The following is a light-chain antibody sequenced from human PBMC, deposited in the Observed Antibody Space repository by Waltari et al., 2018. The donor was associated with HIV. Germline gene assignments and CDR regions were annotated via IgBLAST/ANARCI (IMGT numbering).Light chain of an antibody. CDR1: PSVLYSSNNKNY. CDR3: QQYYSTPRT. J-gene: IGKJ2*01. V-gene: IGKV4-1*01. CDR2: WAS. Sequence: DIVMTQSPASLVLSLGERATIPCQPSPSVLYSSNNKNYLAWYQQKPGQPPKLLIYWASTRESGVPDRFSGSGSGTDFTLTISSLQAEDVAVYYCQQYYSTPRTFGQGTKLEIK.